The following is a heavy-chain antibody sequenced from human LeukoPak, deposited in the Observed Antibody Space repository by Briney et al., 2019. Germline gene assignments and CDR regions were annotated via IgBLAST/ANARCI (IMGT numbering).Heavy chain of an antibody. CDR3: ARGESYGSHRNFDY. CDR2: VHYSGST. J-gene: IGHJ4*02. CDR1: GDSISNYF. Sequence: SETLSLTCTVSGDSISNYFWSWIRQPPRKGLEWMAYVHYSGSTNYNPSLKSRVTISVDTSKNQFSLKLSSVTAADTAVYYCARGESYGSHRNFDYWGQGTLVTVSS. V-gene: IGHV4-59*01. D-gene: IGHD5-18*01.